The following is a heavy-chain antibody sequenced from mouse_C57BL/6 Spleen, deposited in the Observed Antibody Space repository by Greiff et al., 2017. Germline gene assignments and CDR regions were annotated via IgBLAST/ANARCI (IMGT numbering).Heavy chain of an antibody. Sequence: EVQLVESGGDLVKPGGSLKLSCAASGFTFSSYGMSWVRQTPDKRLEWVATLSSGGSYTYYPDSVKGRFTISRDNAKNTLYLQMGSLKSEDTAMYYCARQGGMTTVEGGYFDVWGTGTTVTVSS. V-gene: IGHV5-6*01. CDR2: LSSGGSYT. CDR1: GFTFSSYG. J-gene: IGHJ1*03. D-gene: IGHD1-1*01. CDR3: ARQGGMTTVEGGYFDV.